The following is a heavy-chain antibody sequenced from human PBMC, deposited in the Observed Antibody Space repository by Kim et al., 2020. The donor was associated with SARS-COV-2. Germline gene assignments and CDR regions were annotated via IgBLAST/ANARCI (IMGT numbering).Heavy chain of an antibody. D-gene: IGHD2-2*01. V-gene: IGHV4-34*01. J-gene: IGHJ4*02. Sequence: SLKSRVTISVDTSKNQSSLKLSSVTAADTAVYYCASLHAYCSSTSCPFDYWGQGTLVTVSS. CDR3: ASLHAYCSSTSCPFDY.